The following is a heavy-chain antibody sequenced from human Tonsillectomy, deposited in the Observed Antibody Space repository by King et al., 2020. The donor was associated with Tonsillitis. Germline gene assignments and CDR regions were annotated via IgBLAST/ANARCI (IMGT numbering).Heavy chain of an antibody. Sequence: VQLVESGAEVKKPGASVTVSCKASGHTFTDYYMHWVRQAPGQGLEWMGWVNPNSGGTNFAQKFQGRVTMTRDTSISTAYMELSRLRSDDTAVYYCESRGNWGAPFDYWGQGTLVTVSS. CDR1: GHTFTDYY. CDR2: VNPNSGGT. D-gene: IGHD7-27*01. CDR3: ESRGNWGAPFDY. J-gene: IGHJ4*02. V-gene: IGHV1-2*02.